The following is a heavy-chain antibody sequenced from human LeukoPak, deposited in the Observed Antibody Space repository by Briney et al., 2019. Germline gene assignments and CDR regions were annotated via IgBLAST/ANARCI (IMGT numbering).Heavy chain of an antibody. CDR1: GGSIGTYY. J-gene: IGHJ4*02. CDR3: ARGDGAYNSGYYFDY. D-gene: IGHD5-18*01. V-gene: IGHV4-59*01. CDR2: MYHSGIA. Sequence: SETLSLTCSVSGGSIGTYYWGWIRQPPGKGLEYIGYMYHSGIANYNPSLKSRVTISVDTSKNQFSLKLSPVTAADTAIYYCARGDGAYNSGYYFDYWGQGTLVTVSS.